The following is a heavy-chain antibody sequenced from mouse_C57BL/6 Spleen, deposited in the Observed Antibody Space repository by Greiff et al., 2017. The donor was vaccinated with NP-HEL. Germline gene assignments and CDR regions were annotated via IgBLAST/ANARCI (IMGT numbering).Heavy chain of an antibody. CDR3: ARGLLLWKEDWYFDV. J-gene: IGHJ1*03. V-gene: IGHV1-64*01. CDR2: IHPNSGST. Sequence: QVQLQQPGAELVKPGASVKLSCKASGYTFTSYWMHWVKQRPGQGLEWIGMIHPNSGSTNYNEKFKSKATLTVDKSSSTAYMQLSSLTSEDSAVYYCARGLLLWKEDWYFDVWGTGTTVTVSS. CDR1: GYTFTSYW. D-gene: IGHD2-1*01.